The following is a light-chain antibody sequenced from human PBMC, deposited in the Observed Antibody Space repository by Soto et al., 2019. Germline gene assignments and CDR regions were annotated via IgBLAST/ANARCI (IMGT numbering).Light chain of an antibody. CDR1: QNVLYKSNNENY. V-gene: IGKV4-1*01. CDR2: WAS. J-gene: IGKJ2*01. Sequence: DIVMTQSPDSLAVSLGERATINCKSSQNVLYKSNNENYLAWYQQKPGQPPKLLIYWASTRKPGVPDRFSGSGSVSDFTLTISSLQAEYVAVDYCQQYYNTPPYTFGQGTKLEI. CDR3: QQYYNTPPYT.